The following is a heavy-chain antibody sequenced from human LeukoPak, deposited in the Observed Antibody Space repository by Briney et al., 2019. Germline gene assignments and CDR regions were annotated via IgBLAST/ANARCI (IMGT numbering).Heavy chain of an antibody. CDR2: ISYDGSNT. Sequence: PGGSLRLSCAASGFTFSSYGMYWVRQAPGKGLEWVATISYDGSNTYYADSLKGRFTISRDNAKNSLYLQMNSLRAEDTAVYYCARGAKGRYFDWLLSGAFDIWGQGTMVTVSS. J-gene: IGHJ3*02. CDR3: ARGAKGRYFDWLLSGAFDI. V-gene: IGHV3-30*03. CDR1: GFTFSSYG. D-gene: IGHD3-9*01.